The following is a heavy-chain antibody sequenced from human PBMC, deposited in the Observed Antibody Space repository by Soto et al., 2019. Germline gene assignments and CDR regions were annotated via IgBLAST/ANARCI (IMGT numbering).Heavy chain of an antibody. V-gene: IGHV1-18*01. D-gene: IGHD6-13*01. CDR3: ARDLHSSSWSDFDY. CDR1: GYTFTSDG. J-gene: IGHJ4*02. CDR2: ISAYNGNT. Sequence: ASVKVSCKASGYTFTSDGISWGRQAPGQGLEWMGWISAYNGNTNYAQKLQGRVTMTTDTSTSTAYMELRSLRSDDTAVYYCARDLHSSSWSDFDYWGQGTLVTVSS.